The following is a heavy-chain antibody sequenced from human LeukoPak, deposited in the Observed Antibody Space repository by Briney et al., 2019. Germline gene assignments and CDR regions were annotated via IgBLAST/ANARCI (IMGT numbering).Heavy chain of an antibody. CDR2: LIQSGGT. V-gene: IGHV4-34*01. J-gene: IGHJ4*02. CDR3: ARGGGFHWNDGIDY. D-gene: IGHD1-1*01. Sequence: SETLSLTCAIHGGSFSDYYWSWIRQPPGKGLEWIGELIQSGGTNHNPSLKSRVTISIETSKNQFSLQLRSGTAADTAVYYCARGGGFHWNDGIDYWGQGILVTVSS. CDR1: GGSFSDYY.